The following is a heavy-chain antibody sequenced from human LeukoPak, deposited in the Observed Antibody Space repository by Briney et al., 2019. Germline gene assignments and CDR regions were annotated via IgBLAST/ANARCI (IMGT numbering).Heavy chain of an antibody. V-gene: IGHV3-53*05. CDR2: IYSGGNT. CDR3: ARDSSSSHYYYYYYMDV. CDR1: GFTVSSNY. D-gene: IGHD6-6*01. Sequence: PGGSLRLSCAASGFTVSSNYMSWVRQAPGKGLEWVSVIYSGGNTYYADSVKGRFTISRDNSKNTLYLQMSSLRAEDTAVYYCARDSSSSHYYYYYYMDVWGKGTTVTVSS. J-gene: IGHJ6*03.